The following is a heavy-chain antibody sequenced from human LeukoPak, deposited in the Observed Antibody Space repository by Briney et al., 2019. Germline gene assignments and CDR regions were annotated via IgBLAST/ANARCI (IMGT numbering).Heavy chain of an antibody. CDR2: IGGSGTRT. CDR1: GFTFTTYG. Sequence: GGTLRLSCSASGFTFTTYGMNWVRQAPGKGLEWVSGIGGSGTRTYYADSVKGRFTISRDNSKNTLYLQMNSLRAEDTAVYYCARGIAVAGLPKEGGYWGQGTLVTVSS. J-gene: IGHJ4*02. CDR3: ARGIAVAGLPKEGGY. D-gene: IGHD6-19*01. V-gene: IGHV3-23*01.